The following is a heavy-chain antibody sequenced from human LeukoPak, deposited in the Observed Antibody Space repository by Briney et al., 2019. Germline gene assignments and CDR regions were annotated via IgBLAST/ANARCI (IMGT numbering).Heavy chain of an antibody. J-gene: IGHJ6*03. CDR1: GGSISSSSYY. CDR3: ARISSSWDRYYYYYYMDV. CDR2: IYYSGST. V-gene: IGHV4-39*07. D-gene: IGHD6-13*01. Sequence: SETLSLTCTVSGGSISSSSYYWGWIRQPPGKGLEWIGSIYYSGSTYYNPSLKSRVTISVDTSKNQFSLKLSSVTAADTAVYYCARISSSWDRYYYYYYMDVWGKGTTVTVSS.